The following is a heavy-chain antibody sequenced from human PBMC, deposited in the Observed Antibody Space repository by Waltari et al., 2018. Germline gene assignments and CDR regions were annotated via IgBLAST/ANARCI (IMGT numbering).Heavy chain of an antibody. V-gene: IGHV3-23*01. CDR3: GKDLHYFAADY. Sequence: EVHLLVSGVGLVQPGGCLSLYCVASGFIFVNFAIFWVRQAPGKGLEWVAGVGSDYSTQYGASVKGRFTISRDNSKNTVYLEMNNLRAEDTAIYFCGKDLHYFAADYWGQGTLVTVSS. D-gene: IGHD3-9*01. CDR1: GFIFVNFA. J-gene: IGHJ4*02. CDR2: VGSDYST.